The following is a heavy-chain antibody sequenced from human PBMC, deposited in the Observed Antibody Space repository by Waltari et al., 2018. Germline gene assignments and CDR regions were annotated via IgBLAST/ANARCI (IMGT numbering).Heavy chain of an antibody. CDR3: ARNGPNIPIRPDP. CDR2: LYRDGGT. Sequence: EVQVVESGGGLVQPGGSLRLSCLALATPFSDNYMTRVRQAPGKGLEWVSVLYRDGGTYYADPVKGRVTISRDNSKNTLYLQMNSLRPEDTAVYYCARNGPNIPIRPDPWGQGTLVTVSS. D-gene: IGHD2-2*02. V-gene: IGHV3-66*02. J-gene: IGHJ5*02. CDR1: ATPFSDNY.